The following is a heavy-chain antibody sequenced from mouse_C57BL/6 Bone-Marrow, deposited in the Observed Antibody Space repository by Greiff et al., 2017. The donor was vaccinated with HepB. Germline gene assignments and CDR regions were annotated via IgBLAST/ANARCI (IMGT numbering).Heavy chain of an antibody. J-gene: IGHJ2*01. CDR2: IYPGDGDT. V-gene: IGHV1-80*01. D-gene: IGHD4-1*01. Sequence: QVQLQQSGAELVKPGASVKISCKASGYSFSSYWMNWVKQRPGKGLEWIGQIYPGDGDTNYNGKFKGKATLTADKSSSTAYMQLSSLTSEDSAVYFCSRMETGAGFDYWGQGTTLTVSS. CDR1: GYSFSSYW. CDR3: SRMETGAGFDY.